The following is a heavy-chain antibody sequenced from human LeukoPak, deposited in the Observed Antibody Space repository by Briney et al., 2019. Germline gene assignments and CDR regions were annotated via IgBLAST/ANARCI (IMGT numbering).Heavy chain of an antibody. Sequence: SQTLSLTCTVSGGSISSGGYYWSWLRQHPGKGLEWIGYIYYSGSTYYNPSLKSRVTISVDTSKNQFSLKLSSVTAADTAVYYCARRTVTIRRFDYWGQGTLVTVSS. V-gene: IGHV4-31*03. CDR3: ARRTVTIRRFDY. CDR1: GGSISSGGYY. CDR2: IYYSGST. J-gene: IGHJ4*02. D-gene: IGHD4-17*01.